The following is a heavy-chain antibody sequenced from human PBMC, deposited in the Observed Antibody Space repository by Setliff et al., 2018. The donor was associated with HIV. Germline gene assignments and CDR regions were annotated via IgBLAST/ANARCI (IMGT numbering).Heavy chain of an antibody. D-gene: IGHD2-8*01. Sequence: GASVKVSCKASGGTFSSFAISWVRQAPGQGLEWLGRIIPIFGAAHYTQNFQGRVTLTADKSTSTASMEMSSLTYEDTAVYFCARSFNGLTFDSWGPGTLVTVSS. V-gene: IGHV1-69*06. CDR1: GGTFSSFA. CDR2: IIPIFGAA. CDR3: ARSFNGLTFDS. J-gene: IGHJ4*02.